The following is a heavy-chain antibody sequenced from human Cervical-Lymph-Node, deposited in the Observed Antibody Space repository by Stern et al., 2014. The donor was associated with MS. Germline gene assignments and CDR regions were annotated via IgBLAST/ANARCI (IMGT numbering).Heavy chain of an antibody. Sequence: EVQLVESGGGLVQPGGSLRLTCAASGFNFSSYTMNWVRQTPGKGLEWVAQIPTRSSGTIFYAESVKGRFTISRDNVKSSLYLQMNSLRAEDTAVYYCARDKGPGYPLNWFDPWGQGTLVTVSS. CDR2: IPTRSSGTI. CDR3: ARDKGPGYPLNWFDP. D-gene: IGHD3-9*01. J-gene: IGHJ5*02. V-gene: IGHV3-48*01. CDR1: GFNFSSYT.